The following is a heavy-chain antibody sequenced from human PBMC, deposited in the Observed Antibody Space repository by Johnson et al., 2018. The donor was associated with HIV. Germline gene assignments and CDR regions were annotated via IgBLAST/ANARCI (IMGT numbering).Heavy chain of an antibody. D-gene: IGHD3-22*01. Sequence: VQLVESGGGVVQPGGSLRLSCAVSGFTFDDYGMTWVRQAPGKGLEWVSGINWNGGSTGYADSVKGRFTISRDNAKNSLYLQMNSLRAEDTAVYYCARDHVIGPSFDAFDIWGQGTMVTVSS. V-gene: IGHV3-20*04. J-gene: IGHJ3*02. CDR3: ARDHVIGPSFDAFDI. CDR1: GFTFDDYG. CDR2: INWNGGST.